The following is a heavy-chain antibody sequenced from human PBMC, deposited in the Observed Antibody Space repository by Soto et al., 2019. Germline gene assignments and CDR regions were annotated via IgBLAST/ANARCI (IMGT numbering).Heavy chain of an antibody. Sequence: PSETLSITCTVSGGSISSSSYYWGWIRQPPGKGLEWIGSIYYSGSTYYNPSLKSRVTISVDTSKNQFSLKLSSVTAADTAVYYCARRLIGSDAFDIWGQGTMVTVSS. CDR1: GGSISSSSYY. J-gene: IGHJ3*02. CDR2: IYYSGST. CDR3: ARRLIGSDAFDI. D-gene: IGHD3-16*01. V-gene: IGHV4-39*01.